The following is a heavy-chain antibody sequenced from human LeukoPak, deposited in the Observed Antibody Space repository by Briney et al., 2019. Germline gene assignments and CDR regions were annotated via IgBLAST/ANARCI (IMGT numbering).Heavy chain of an antibody. Sequence: GGSLRLSCAASGFTFSSYAMSWVRQAPGKGLVWVSAISGSGASTYYADSVKGRFTISRDNSKSTLYLQMNSLRAEDTAVYYCAKDQGSSGGDYFDYWGQGTLVTVSS. CDR2: ISGSGAST. CDR1: GFTFSSYA. D-gene: IGHD6-19*01. J-gene: IGHJ4*02. CDR3: AKDQGSSGGDYFDY. V-gene: IGHV3-23*01.